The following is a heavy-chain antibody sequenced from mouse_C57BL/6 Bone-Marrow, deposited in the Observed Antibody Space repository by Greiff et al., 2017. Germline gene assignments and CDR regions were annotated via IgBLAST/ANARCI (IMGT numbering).Heavy chain of an antibody. D-gene: IGHD1-1*01. CDR2: ISSSGST. V-gene: IGHV3-8*01. J-gene: IGHJ1*01. CDR3: ARGTTVVDWYFGV. CDR1: GYSITSDY. Sequence: EVKLQESGPGLVKPSQSLSLTCSVSGYSITSDYWNWIRKVPGNKLEYMGYISSSGSTYYNPSLKNRNSITRDTTKNQYYLQLHSVPTEDTATYYCARGTTVVDWYFGVRGPGDTVTVS.